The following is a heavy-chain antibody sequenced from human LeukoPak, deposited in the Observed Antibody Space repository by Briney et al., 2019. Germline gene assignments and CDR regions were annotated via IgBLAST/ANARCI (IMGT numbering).Heavy chain of an antibody. CDR3: ARVRAPSLGYCTSTSCHYFDY. D-gene: IGHD2-2*01. V-gene: IGHV4-4*02. CDR2: IYQSGST. CDR1: GDSISSRNW. J-gene: IGHJ4*02. Sequence: PSETLSLTCSVSGDSISSRNWWSWVRQPPGKRLEWIGEIYQSGSTNYNPSLKSRVTISVDKSKNQFSLNLVSATPADTAVYYCARVRAPSLGYCTSTSCHYFDYWGQGTLVTVSS.